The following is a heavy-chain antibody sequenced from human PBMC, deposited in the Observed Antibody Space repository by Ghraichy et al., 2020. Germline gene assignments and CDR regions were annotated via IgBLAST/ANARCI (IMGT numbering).Heavy chain of an antibody. V-gene: IGHV4-39*01. CDR2: IYYSGST. J-gene: IGHJ4*02. D-gene: IGHD6-19*01. CDR3: ARMYSSGWYYFDY. CDR1: GGSISSSSYY. Sequence: SQTLSLTCTVSGGSISSSSYYWGWIRQPPGKGLEWIGSIYYSGSTYYNPSLKSRVTVSVDTSKNQFSLKLSSVTAADTAVYYCARMYSSGWYYFDYWGQGTLVTVSS.